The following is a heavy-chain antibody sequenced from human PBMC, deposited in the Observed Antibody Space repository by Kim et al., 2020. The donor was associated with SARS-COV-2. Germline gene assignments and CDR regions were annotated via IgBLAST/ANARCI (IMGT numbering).Heavy chain of an antibody. V-gene: IGHV3-30*04. CDR1: GFTFKSYA. J-gene: IGHJ6*02. Sequence: GGSLRLSCAASGFTFKSYAMHWIRQAPGKGLEWVAVTSYDETKKYYADPVKGRFIISRDNSKDLPYLQMDSLRVEDTAVYYCAREAYRGMDVWGQGTTVAVSS. CDR2: TSYDETKK. CDR3: AREAYRGMDV. D-gene: IGHD2-2*01.